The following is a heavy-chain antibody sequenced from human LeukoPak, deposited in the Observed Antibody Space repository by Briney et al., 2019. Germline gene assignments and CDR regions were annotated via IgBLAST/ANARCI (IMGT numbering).Heavy chain of an antibody. Sequence: SETLSLTCTVSGYSISSGYYWGWIRQPPGKGLEWIGSIYHSGSTYYNPSLKSRVTISVDTSKNQFSLKLSSVTAADTAVYYCARRGSYYYYYYMDVWGKRTTVTVSS. D-gene: IGHD1-26*01. CDR3: ARRGSYYYYYYMDV. CDR1: GYSISSGYY. CDR2: IYHSGST. V-gene: IGHV4-38-2*02. J-gene: IGHJ6*03.